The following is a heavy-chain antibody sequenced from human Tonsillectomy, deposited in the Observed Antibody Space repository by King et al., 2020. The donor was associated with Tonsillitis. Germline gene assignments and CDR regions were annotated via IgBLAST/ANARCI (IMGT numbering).Heavy chain of an antibody. CDR2: VSSSSSYI. V-gene: IGHV3-21*01. CDR3: ARGGSPGGWYFDY. D-gene: IGHD6-19*01. CDR1: GFTFSSYS. J-gene: IGHJ4*02. Sequence: QLVQSGGGLVKPGGSLRLSCAASGFTFSSYSMNWVRQAPGKGLEWVSSVSSSSSYIFYADSVKGRFTISRDNAKNSLYLQMNSLRAEDTAVYYCARGGSPGGWYFDYWGQGTLVTVSS.